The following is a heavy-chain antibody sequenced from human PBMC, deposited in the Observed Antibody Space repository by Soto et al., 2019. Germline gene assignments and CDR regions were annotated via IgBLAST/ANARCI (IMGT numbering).Heavy chain of an antibody. CDR2: IWYDGSNK. CDR1: GFTFSSYG. J-gene: IGHJ3*02. Sequence: PLGSLRLSCAASGFTFSSYGMHWVRQAPGKGLEWVAVIWYDGSNKYYADSVKGRFTISRDNSKNTLYLQMNSLRAEDTAVYYCARDVRYCSSGSCPPADAFDIWGQGTMVTVSS. CDR3: ARDVRYCSSGSCPPADAFDI. D-gene: IGHD2-15*01. V-gene: IGHV3-33*01.